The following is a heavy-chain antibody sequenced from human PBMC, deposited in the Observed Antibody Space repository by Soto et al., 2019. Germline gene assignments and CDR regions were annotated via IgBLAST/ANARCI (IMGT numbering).Heavy chain of an antibody. D-gene: IGHD2-8*01. CDR2: INTRGNIF. Sequence: PGGSLRLSCAASGFTFSSYAMSWVRQAPGKGLEWVSYINTRGNIFHYTDSVRGRFTISRDNSKNTLYLQMNSLRAEDTAVYYCARAYCSNGVCSIDYWGQGTQVTVSS. J-gene: IGHJ4*02. CDR3: ARAYCSNGVCSIDY. CDR1: GFTFSSYA. V-gene: IGHV3-48*01.